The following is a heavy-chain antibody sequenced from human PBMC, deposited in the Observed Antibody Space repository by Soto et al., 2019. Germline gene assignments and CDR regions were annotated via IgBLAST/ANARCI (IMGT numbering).Heavy chain of an antibody. CDR1: GFTFSSYA. CDR3: ARSGLYGSGSYYNGKLPWYYYGMDV. V-gene: IGHV3-30-3*01. J-gene: IGHJ6*02. Sequence: PGGSLRLSCAASGFTFSSYAMHWVRQAPGKGLEWVAVISYDGSNKYYADSVKGRFTISRDNSKNTLYLQMNSLRAEDTAVYYCARSGLYGSGSYYNGKLPWYYYGMDVWGQGTTVPVYS. D-gene: IGHD3-10*01. CDR2: ISYDGSNK.